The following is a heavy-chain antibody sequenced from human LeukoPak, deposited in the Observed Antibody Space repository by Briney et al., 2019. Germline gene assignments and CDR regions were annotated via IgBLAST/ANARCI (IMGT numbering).Heavy chain of an antibody. CDR2: ISAYNGNT. Sequence: GASVKVSCKASGYTSTSYGISWVRQAPGQGLEWMGWISAYNGNTNYAQKLQGRVTMTTDTSTSTAYMELRSLRSDDTAVYYCARDRLDVWFGELSDAFDIWGQGTMVTVSS. CDR1: GYTSTSYG. J-gene: IGHJ3*02. CDR3: ARDRLDVWFGELSDAFDI. D-gene: IGHD3-10*01. V-gene: IGHV1-18*01.